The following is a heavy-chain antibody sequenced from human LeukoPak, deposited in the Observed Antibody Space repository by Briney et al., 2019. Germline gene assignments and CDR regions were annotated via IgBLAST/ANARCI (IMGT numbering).Heavy chain of an antibody. CDR2: IYYSGRT. D-gene: IGHD3-22*01. Sequence: SETLSLTCTVSGVFISSSNYYWGWIRQPPGKGLEWIGDIYYSGRTYYNPSLGSRVSISLDTSMNDFSLTLTYVTAADTAVYYCASRRYYDSTGFLDWGRGSLVIVSS. V-gene: IGHV4-39*02. CDR1: GVFISSSNYY. CDR3: ASRRYYDSTGFLD. J-gene: IGHJ1*01.